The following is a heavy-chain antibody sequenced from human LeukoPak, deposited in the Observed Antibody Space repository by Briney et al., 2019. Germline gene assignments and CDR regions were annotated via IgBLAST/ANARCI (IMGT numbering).Heavy chain of an antibody. CDR1: GASISSSGYY. J-gene: IGHJ4*02. D-gene: IGHD4-17*01. V-gene: IGHV4-39*02. CDR2: MSYSGTT. CDR3: ANRGIYGYFDH. Sequence: SETLSLTCTVSGASISSSGYYWGWVRQPPGRGLEWIGSMSYSGTTWYNPSHKSRVTISADTWESHLSLELTSVTAADTAIYYCANRGIYGYFDHWGQGTLVTVSS.